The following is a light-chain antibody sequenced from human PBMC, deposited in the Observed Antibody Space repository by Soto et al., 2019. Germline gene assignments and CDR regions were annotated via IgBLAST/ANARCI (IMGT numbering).Light chain of an antibody. CDR2: AAS. CDR1: QSISIY. V-gene: IGKV1-39*01. CDR3: QQSYSSPPT. J-gene: IGKJ5*01. Sequence: DIQMTQSPSSLSASVGARVTITCRASQSISIYLNWYQQTPGKAPKFLSYAASSLQSGVPSRFSGSGSGTDFTLTISSLKPEDFATYYCQQSYSSPPTFGQGTRLEIK.